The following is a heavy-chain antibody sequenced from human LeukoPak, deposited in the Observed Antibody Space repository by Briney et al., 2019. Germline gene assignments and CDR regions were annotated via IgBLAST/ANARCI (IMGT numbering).Heavy chain of an antibody. CDR3: ARGAYPWGSYRSKFDY. D-gene: IGHD3-16*02. J-gene: IGHJ4*02. Sequence: PSETLSLTCAVYGGSFSGYYWSWIRQPPGEGLEWIGEINHSGNTNYNPSLKSRVTISVDTSKNQFSLKLSSVTAADTAVYYCARGAYPWGSYRSKFDYWGQGTLVTVSS. CDR1: GGSFSGYY. V-gene: IGHV4-34*01. CDR2: INHSGNT.